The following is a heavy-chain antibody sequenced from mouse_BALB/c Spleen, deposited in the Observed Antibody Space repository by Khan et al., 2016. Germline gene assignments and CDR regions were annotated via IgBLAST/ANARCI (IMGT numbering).Heavy chain of an antibody. CDR1: GYTFSSYW. J-gene: IGHJ3*01. V-gene: IGHV1-9*01. Sequence: QVQLQQSGAELMKPGASVKISCKATGYTFSSYWIEWIKERPGHGLEWIGEILPGSGSTNYNEKFKSKATFTAETSSNTAYMQLSSLTSEDSAVFYCARGAYWGQGTLDTVSA. CDR2: ILPGSGST. CDR3: ARGAY.